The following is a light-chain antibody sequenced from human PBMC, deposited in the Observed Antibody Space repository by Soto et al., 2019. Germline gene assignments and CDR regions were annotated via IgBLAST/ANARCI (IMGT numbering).Light chain of an antibody. CDR1: SSDVGGYIY. V-gene: IGLV2-14*01. Sequence: QSALTQPASVSGSPGQSITISCTGTSSDVGGYIYVSWYQQHPGKAPKLMIYDVTSRPSGVSYRFSASKSGNTASLTISGLQAEDEADYYCSSYTTSSSYVFGTGTQVTVL. J-gene: IGLJ1*01. CDR3: SSYTTSSSYV. CDR2: DVT.